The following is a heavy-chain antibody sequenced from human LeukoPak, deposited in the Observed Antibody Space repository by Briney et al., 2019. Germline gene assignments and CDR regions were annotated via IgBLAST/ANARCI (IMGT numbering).Heavy chain of an antibody. J-gene: IGHJ4*02. CDR3: ARAISMVRGVDY. CDR2: ISSSSTYT. Sequence: GGSLRLSCAASGFTFSSYNMNWVRQAPGKGLEWVSSISSSSTYTYYADSVNGRFTISRDNAKNSLYLQMNSLRAEDTAVYYCARAISMVRGVDYWGQGTLVTVSS. CDR1: GFTFSSYN. D-gene: IGHD3-10*01. V-gene: IGHV3-21*01.